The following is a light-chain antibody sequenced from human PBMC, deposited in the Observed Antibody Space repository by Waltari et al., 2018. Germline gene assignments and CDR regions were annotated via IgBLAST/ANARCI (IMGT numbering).Light chain of an antibody. V-gene: IGKV3-20*01. CDR1: QSVRRT. Sequence: EIVLTQSPGTLSLSPGDRATLSCRAGQSVRRTLARYKQKPGQAPRLLIDVASSRATGIPDRFRCSGSGADFSLTISRLEPEDFAVYYCQKYGTLPATFGQGTKVEIK. CDR2: VAS. J-gene: IGKJ1*01. CDR3: QKYGTLPAT.